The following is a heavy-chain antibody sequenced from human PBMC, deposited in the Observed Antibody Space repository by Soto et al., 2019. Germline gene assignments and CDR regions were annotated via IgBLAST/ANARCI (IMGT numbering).Heavy chain of an antibody. CDR1: GFTFSSYG. Sequence: QVQLVESGGGVVQPGRSLRLSCAASGFTFSSYGMHWVRQAPGKGLEWVAVIWYDGSNKYYADSVKGRFTISRDNSKNPLCLQMNSLIAEDTAVYYCARGRDVVVVAATGAHFDYWGQGTLVTVSS. V-gene: IGHV3-33*01. J-gene: IGHJ4*02. CDR3: ARGRDVVVVAATGAHFDY. CDR2: IWYDGSNK. D-gene: IGHD2-15*01.